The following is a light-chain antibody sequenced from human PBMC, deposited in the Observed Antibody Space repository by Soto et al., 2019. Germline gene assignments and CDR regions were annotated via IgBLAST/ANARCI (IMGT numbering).Light chain of an antibody. Sequence: EILLTQSPATLSLSPGDRATLSCGASQSVNNYLAWYQQKPGQAPRLLIYDTSNRATGIPARFSGSGSGTDFTLTISSLEPEDFAVYYCQQRSNWHTITFGQGTRLEIK. CDR1: QSVNNY. V-gene: IGKV3-11*01. J-gene: IGKJ5*01. CDR2: DTS. CDR3: QQRSNWHTIT.